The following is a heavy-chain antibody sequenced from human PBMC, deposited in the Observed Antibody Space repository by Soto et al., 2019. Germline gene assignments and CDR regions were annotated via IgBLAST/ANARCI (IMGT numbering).Heavy chain of an antibody. V-gene: IGHV3-30*03. D-gene: IGHD2-15*01. J-gene: IGHJ4*02. CDR3: AGGQYYFDY. CDR1: GFPFSSYG. Sequence: QVQLVESGGGVVQPGRSLRLSCAASGFPFSSYGMHWVRQAPGKGLEWVAHISYDGSNKHYTDSVKDRFTISRDNSKNMLYLQMSSLRAEDTAVYYCAGGQYYFDYCGQGTRVSVSS. CDR2: ISYDGSNK.